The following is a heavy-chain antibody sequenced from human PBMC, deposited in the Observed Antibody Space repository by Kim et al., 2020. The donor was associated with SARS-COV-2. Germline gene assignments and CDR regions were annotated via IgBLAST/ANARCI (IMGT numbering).Heavy chain of an antibody. D-gene: IGHD3-22*01. Sequence: ASVKVSCKASGYTFTGYYMHWVRQAPGQGLEWMGRINPNSGGTNYAQKFQGRVTMTRDTSISTAYMELSRLRSDDTAVYYCARSPHPYYYDSSGYYYEWYVDYWGQGTLVTVSS. V-gene: IGHV1-2*06. J-gene: IGHJ4*02. CDR2: INPNSGGT. CDR3: ARSPHPYYYDSSGYYYEWYVDY. CDR1: GYTFTGYY.